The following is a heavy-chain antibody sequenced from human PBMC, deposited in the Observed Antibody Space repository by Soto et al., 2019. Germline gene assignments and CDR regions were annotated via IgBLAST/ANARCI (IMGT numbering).Heavy chain of an antibody. V-gene: IGHV4-39*01. J-gene: IGHJ5*02. Sequence: PSETLSLPCTVSGCSISSSSYYWGWLRQHPGKGLEWIGSIYYSGSTYYNPSLKSRVTISVDTSKNQFSLKLSSVTAADTAVYYCARSYYDFWSGYYTDWFDPWGQGTLVTVSS. CDR2: IYYSGST. D-gene: IGHD3-3*01. CDR3: ARSYYDFWSGYYTDWFDP. CDR1: GCSISSSSYY.